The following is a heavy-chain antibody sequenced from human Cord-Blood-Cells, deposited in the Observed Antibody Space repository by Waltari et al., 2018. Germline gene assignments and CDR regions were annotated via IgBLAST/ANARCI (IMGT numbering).Heavy chain of an antibody. D-gene: IGHD7-27*01. CDR2: ISSSSSYI. J-gene: IGHJ4*02. Sequence: EVQLVESGGGLVKPGGSLSLSCAASGFTFSSYSLNWVRQAPGKGLEWVSSISSSSSYIYYADSVKGRFTISRDNAKNSLYLQMNSLRAEDTAVYYCARELGIDDYWGQGTLVTVSS. CDR3: ARELGIDDY. V-gene: IGHV3-21*01. CDR1: GFTFSSYS.